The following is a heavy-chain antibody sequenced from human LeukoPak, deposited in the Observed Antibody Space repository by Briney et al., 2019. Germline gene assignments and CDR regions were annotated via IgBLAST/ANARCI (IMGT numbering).Heavy chain of an antibody. D-gene: IGHD6-13*01. Sequence: SETLSLTCTVSGGSISSYYWSWIRQPPGKGLEWIGYIYYSGSTKYNPSLKSRVTISVDTSKNQFSLKLSSVTAADTAVYFCARQPRRAIAAAGRNYYYYYYMDVWGKGTTVTISS. CDR3: ARQPRRAIAAAGRNYYYYYYMDV. CDR2: IYYSGST. J-gene: IGHJ6*03. V-gene: IGHV4-59*01. CDR1: GGSISSYY.